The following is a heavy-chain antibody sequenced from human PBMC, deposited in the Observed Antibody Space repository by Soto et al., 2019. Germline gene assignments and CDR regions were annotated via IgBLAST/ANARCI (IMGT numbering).Heavy chain of an antibody. V-gene: IGHV4-4*07. J-gene: IGHJ5*02. D-gene: IGHD2-21*02. CDR2: IFSSGST. Sequence: SETLSLTCTVSGGSITDYSWVWIRQPAGKGLEWIGRIFSSGSTNYNPSLKGRITMSLDTSKNHFSLKLNSATATDTAVYVCARDQGVVVTADSCFDPWGQGILVTVSS. CDR1: GGSITDYS. CDR3: ARDQGVVVTADSCFDP.